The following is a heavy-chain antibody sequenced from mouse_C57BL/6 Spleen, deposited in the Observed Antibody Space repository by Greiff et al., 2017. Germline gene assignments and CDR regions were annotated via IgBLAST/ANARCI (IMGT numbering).Heavy chain of an antibody. CDR3: ARDYDYVFAY. Sequence: VQLVESGAELVKPGASVKISCKASGYAFSSYWMNWVKQRPGKGLEWIGQIYPGDGDTNYNGKFKGKATLTADKSSSTAYMQLSSLTSEDSAVYFCARDYDYVFAYWGQGTLVTVSA. V-gene: IGHV1-80*01. CDR2: IYPGDGDT. D-gene: IGHD2-4*01. CDR1: GYAFSSYW. J-gene: IGHJ3*01.